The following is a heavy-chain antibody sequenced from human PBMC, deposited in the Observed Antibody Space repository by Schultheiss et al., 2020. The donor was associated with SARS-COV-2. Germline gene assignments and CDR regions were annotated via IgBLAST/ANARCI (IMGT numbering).Heavy chain of an antibody. D-gene: IGHD3-22*01. V-gene: IGHV3-23*01. CDR2: ISGSGGST. CDR1: GFTFSSYD. J-gene: IGHJ4*02. Sequence: GGSLRLSCAASGFTFSSYDMHWVRQATGKGLEWVSAISGSGGSTYYADSVKGRFTISRDNSKNSLYLQMNSLRAEDTAVYYCARESVDDSSAIIFDYWGQGTLVTVSS. CDR3: ARESVDDSSAIIFDY.